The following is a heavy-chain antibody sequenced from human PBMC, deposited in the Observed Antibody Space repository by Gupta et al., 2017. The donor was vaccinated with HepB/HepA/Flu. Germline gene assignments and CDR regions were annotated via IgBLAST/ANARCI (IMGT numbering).Heavy chain of an antibody. J-gene: IGHJ6*03. CDR3: ATDGGCSSTSCYTHYYYYYYMDV. CDR2: IAYDGSNK. CDR1: GFPFSRYG. V-gene: IGHV3-30*03. Sequence: QVQLLGSGGGVVQPGRSLNLPCAASGFPFSRYGMHWVRRLPGRWLEWVAVIAYDGSNKYDADSGKGRLTISRDNSKNMLYLQMNSLRAEDTAVYYCATDGGCSSTSCYTHYYYYYYMDVWGKGTTVTVSS. D-gene: IGHD2-2*02.